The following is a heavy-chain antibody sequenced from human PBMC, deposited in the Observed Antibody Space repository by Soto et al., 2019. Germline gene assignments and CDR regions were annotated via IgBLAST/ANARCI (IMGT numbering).Heavy chain of an antibody. V-gene: IGHV3-74*01. CDR2: IKSDGSST. Sequence: EVQLVESGGGSVQPGGSLRLSCAASGFTFSSFWMHWVRQAPGKGLVWVSRIKSDGSSTNYADSVKGRFTISRDNAKNTLYLQMNSLRAEDTAVYYCARGAYSGWAFGYWGQGTLVTVSS. CDR3: ARGAYSGWAFGY. D-gene: IGHD6-19*01. CDR1: GFTFSSFW. J-gene: IGHJ4*02.